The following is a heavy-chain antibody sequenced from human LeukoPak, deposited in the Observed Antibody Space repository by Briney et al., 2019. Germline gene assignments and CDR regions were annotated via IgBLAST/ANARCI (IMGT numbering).Heavy chain of an antibody. V-gene: IGHV3-33*01. J-gene: IGHJ4*02. D-gene: IGHD6-25*01. CDR1: GFTFSNYG. CDR2: IWYDESNK. Sequence: GGSLRLSCAASGFTFSNYGMHWVRQAPGKGLEGVAVIWYDESNKYYADCVKGRFTISRDNSKNTLYLQMNSLRAEDTAVYYCARDSSSGVRYFDYWGQGTLVTVSS. CDR3: ARDSSSGVRYFDY.